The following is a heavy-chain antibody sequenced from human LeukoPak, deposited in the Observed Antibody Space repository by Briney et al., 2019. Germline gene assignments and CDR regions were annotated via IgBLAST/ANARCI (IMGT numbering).Heavy chain of an antibody. V-gene: IGHV4-61*08. CDR2: IYYSGST. CDR1: GGSISSGGYY. Sequence: SETLSLTCTVSGGSISSGGYYWSWIRQPPGKGLEWIGYIYYSGSTNYNPSLKSRVTISVDTSKNQFSLKLSSVTAADTAVYYCARSPYGDYSDYWGQGTLVTVSS. J-gene: IGHJ4*02. CDR3: ARSPYGDYSDY. D-gene: IGHD4-17*01.